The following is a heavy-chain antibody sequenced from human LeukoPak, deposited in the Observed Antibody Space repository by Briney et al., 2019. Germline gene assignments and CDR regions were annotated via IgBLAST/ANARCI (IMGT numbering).Heavy chain of an antibody. Sequence: SVKVFCKASGDTFSSYAINWVRQAPGQGLEWMGGIIPIFGTTKYAQKFQGRVTITADKSTSTVYMELSSLRSEDTAVYYCARGDYYGSGGFDYWGQGNLVTVSS. CDR3: ARGDYYGSGGFDY. J-gene: IGHJ4*02. CDR2: IIPIFGTT. V-gene: IGHV1-69*06. D-gene: IGHD3-10*01. CDR1: GDTFSSYA.